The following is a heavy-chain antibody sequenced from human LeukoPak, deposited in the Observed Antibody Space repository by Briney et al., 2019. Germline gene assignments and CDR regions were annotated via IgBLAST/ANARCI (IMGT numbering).Heavy chain of an antibody. CDR2: ISTQTGNT. Sequence: ASVKVSCEASGYTLTSYGINWMRQVPGQGLEWLGWISTQTGNTDFAQKVQGRLTLTTDRSTNTAYMELRSLTSDDTAVYYCARGAYGDKWGQGTMVTVSS. V-gene: IGHV1-18*01. J-gene: IGHJ4*02. CDR3: ARGAYGDK. D-gene: IGHD4-17*01. CDR1: GYTLTSYG.